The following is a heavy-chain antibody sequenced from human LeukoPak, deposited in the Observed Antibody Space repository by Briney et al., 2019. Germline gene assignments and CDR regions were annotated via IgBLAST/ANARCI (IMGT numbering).Heavy chain of an antibody. CDR1: GYTFTSYG. Sequence: GASVKLSCKASGYTFTSYGISWVRQAPGQGLEWMGWISAYNGNTNYAQKLQGRVTMTTDTSTSTAYMELRSLRSEDTAVYYCARRYCSSTSCHGAPLFDYWGQGTLVTVSS. CDR2: ISAYNGNT. V-gene: IGHV1-18*01. CDR3: ARRYCSSTSCHGAPLFDY. D-gene: IGHD2-2*01. J-gene: IGHJ4*02.